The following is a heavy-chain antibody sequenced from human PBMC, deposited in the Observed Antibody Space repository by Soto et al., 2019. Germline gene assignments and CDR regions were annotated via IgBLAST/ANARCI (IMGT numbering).Heavy chain of an antibody. D-gene: IGHD3-10*01. Sequence: SLKISCAASGFTFSIYAMHWGLHAPCNGLDWVAVISYDGSNKYYADSVKGRFTISRDNSKNTLYLQMNSLRAEDTAVYYCASQITMVRGVINRYYYYGMDVWGQGTTVTVSS. CDR3: ASQITMVRGVINRYYYYGMDV. CDR2: ISYDGSNK. CDR1: GFTFSIYA. J-gene: IGHJ6*02. V-gene: IGHV3-30-3*01.